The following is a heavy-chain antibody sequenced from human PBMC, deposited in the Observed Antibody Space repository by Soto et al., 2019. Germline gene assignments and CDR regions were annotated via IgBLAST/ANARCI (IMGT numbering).Heavy chain of an antibody. CDR2: ISAYNGNT. CDR3: ARDPRALRFVEWLNWFDP. V-gene: IGHV1-18*01. D-gene: IGHD3-3*01. CDR1: AYTFTSYG. Sequence: GASVKVTCKESAYTFTSYGISCVRQAPGQGLEWMGWISAYNGNTNYAQKLQGRVTMTTDTSTSTAYMELRSLRSDDTAVYYCARDPRALRFVEWLNWFDPWGQGTLVTVSS. J-gene: IGHJ5*02.